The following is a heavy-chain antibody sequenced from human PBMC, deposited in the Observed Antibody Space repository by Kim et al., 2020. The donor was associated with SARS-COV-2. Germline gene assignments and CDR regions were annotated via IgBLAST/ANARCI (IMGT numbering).Heavy chain of an antibody. V-gene: IGHV3-21*01. D-gene: IGHD2-15*01. Sequence: AASVKGRFTTSRDNAKNSLYLQMNSLRAEDTAVYYCARACSGGSCSTLSYWGQGTLVTVSS. CDR3: ARACSGGSCSTLSY. J-gene: IGHJ4*02.